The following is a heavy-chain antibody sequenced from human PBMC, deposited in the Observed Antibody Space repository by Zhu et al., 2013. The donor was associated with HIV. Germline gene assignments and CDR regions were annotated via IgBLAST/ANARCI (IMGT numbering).Heavy chain of an antibody. CDR2: INPNSGGT. J-gene: IGHJ4*02. V-gene: IGHV1-2*02. D-gene: IGHD3-3*01. CDR3: ARANVLRFLEWPLPDY. Sequence: QLVQSGAEVKKPGASVKVSCRASGYTFTSFDISWVRQAPGQGLEWMGWINPNSGGTNYAQKFQGRVTMTRDTSISTAYMELSRLRSDDTAVYYCARANVLRFLEWPLPDYWGQGTLVTVSS. CDR1: GYTFTSFD.